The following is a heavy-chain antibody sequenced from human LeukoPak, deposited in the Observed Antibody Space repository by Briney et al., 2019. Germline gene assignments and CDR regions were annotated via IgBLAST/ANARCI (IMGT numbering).Heavy chain of an antibody. Sequence: ASVKVSCKASGYTFTNYGINWVRQAPGQGLEGMGRISGYNGNTNYPQKLQGRVTMTTDTSPSTAYMELRSLRSADTAIYYCARDFVSGFGGLISNLFDYWGQGTLVTVSS. CDR2: ISGYNGNT. CDR1: GYTFTNYG. CDR3: ARDFVSGFGGLISNLFDY. V-gene: IGHV1-18*01. D-gene: IGHD3-16*02. J-gene: IGHJ4*02.